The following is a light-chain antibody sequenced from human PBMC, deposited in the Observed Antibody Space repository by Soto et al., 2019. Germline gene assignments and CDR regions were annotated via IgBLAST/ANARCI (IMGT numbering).Light chain of an antibody. CDR2: DVS. J-gene: IGKJ1*01. CDR1: QDISSN. CDR3: QHYDTGPTWT. V-gene: IGKV1-33*01. Sequence: DIQMTQSPPSLSGFVGDRVSITCQSSQDISSNLNWYQQKAGEAPRLLISDVSTLETGVPSRFSGSGSGTDYTLTTASLQPEDTATYYCQHYDTGPTWTFGQGTKVQI.